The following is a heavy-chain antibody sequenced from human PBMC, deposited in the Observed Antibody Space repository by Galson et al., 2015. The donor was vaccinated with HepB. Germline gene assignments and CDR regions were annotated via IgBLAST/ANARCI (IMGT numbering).Heavy chain of an antibody. J-gene: IGHJ1*01. D-gene: IGHD3-10*01. Sequence: ETLSLTCTVSGASVTGYYWSWIRQPPGKGLQWIGYIYYDGNTNYNPSLKSRVTMSVDTSKNQFSLNLRSVTATDTAVHYCARHGFGSEDNVWGQGTLVAVSS. V-gene: IGHV4-59*08. CDR1: GASVTGYY. CDR3: ARHGFGSEDNV. CDR2: IYYDGNT.